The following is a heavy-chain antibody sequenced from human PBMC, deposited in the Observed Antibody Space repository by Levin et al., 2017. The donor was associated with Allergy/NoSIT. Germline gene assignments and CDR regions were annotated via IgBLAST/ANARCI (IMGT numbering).Heavy chain of an antibody. D-gene: IGHD2-21*02. Sequence: QSGGSLRLSCEASGFTFNHYVMNWVRQTPGKGLEWVSSISSSGGSTYYADSVKGRFTISRDNSKNTLYLQMSGLRADDTATYYCAYRRYVCGGDCFWYYFNDWGQGALVTVSS. J-gene: IGHJ4*02. CDR3: AYRRYVCGGDCFWYYFND. V-gene: IGHV3-23*01. CDR2: ISSSGGST. CDR1: GFTFNHYV.